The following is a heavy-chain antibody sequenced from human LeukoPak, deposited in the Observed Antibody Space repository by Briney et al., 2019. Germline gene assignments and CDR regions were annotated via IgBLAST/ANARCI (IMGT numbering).Heavy chain of an antibody. CDR2: IKSKTDGGTT. D-gene: IGHD4-11*01. Sequence: GGSLRLSCAASGFTFSNAWMSWVRQAPGKGLEWVGRIKSKTDGGTTDYAAHVKGRFTISRDNSKNTLYLQMNSLKTEDTAVYYCTTDGEYSNYGAEAFDIWGQGTMVTVSS. CDR3: TTDGEYSNYGAEAFDI. CDR1: GFTFSNAW. J-gene: IGHJ3*02. V-gene: IGHV3-15*01.